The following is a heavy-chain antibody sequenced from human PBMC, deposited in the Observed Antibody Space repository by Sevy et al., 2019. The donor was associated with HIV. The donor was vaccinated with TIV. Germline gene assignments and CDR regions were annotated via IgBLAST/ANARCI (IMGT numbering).Heavy chain of an antibody. J-gene: IGHJ4*02. D-gene: IGHD2-8*01. Sequence: GGSLRLSCAASGFAFYDYSMSRIRQAPRKGLEWVATLSFGCGKINYADSVKGRFTISRDNSKNSFYLQMDNLRVEDTALYYCAREGCTRPHDYWGQGTRVTVSS. CDR1: GFAFYDYS. CDR3: AREGCTRPHDY. V-gene: IGHV3-23*01. CDR2: LSFGCGKI.